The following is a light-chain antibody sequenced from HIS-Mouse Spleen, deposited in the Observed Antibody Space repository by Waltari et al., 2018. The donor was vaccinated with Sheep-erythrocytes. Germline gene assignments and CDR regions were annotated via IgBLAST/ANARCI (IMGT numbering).Light chain of an antibody. Sequence: DIQMTLSPYSLSASVGDRVTITCQASKDIRNYLNWYQQKPGKAPKLLIYDASNLETGVPSRFSGRGSGTDFTFAISSLQPEDIATYYCQRYVKLPLTVGGGTKVGIK. J-gene: IGKJ4*01. V-gene: IGKV1-33*01. CDR2: DAS. CDR3: QRYVKLPLT. CDR1: KDIRNY.